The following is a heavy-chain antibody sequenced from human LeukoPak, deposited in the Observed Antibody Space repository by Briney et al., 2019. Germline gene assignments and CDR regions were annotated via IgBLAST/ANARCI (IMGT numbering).Heavy chain of an antibody. V-gene: IGHV1-69*13. CDR1: GGTFSSYA. CDR3: ASTYYYDSSGYSDAFDI. D-gene: IGHD3-22*01. Sequence: SVKVSCKASGGTFSSYAISWVRQAPGQGLEWMGGIIPIFGTANYAQKFQGRVTITADESTSTAYMELSSLRSEDTAVYYCASTYYYDSSGYSDAFDIWGQGTMVTVSP. CDR2: IIPIFGTA. J-gene: IGHJ3*02.